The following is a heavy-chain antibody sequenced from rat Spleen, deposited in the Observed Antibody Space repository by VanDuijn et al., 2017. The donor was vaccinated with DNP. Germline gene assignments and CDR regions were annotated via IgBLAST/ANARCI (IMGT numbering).Heavy chain of an antibody. D-gene: IGHD1-1*01. CDR2: IQSGGST. V-gene: IGHV2-19*01. CDR3: ARDYSAYFKY. CDR1: GFTFNYYW. J-gene: IGHJ2*01. Sequence: VQLVESGGGLVQPGRSMKLSCAASGFTFNYYWMAWVRQVPGKGLEWMGRIQSGGSTDYNSALKSRLSISRDTSKSQVFLIMNSVQTEDTATYYWARDYSAYFKYWGQGLLVTVSS.